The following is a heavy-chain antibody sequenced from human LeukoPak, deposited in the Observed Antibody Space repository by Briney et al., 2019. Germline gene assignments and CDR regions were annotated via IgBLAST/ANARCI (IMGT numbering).Heavy chain of an antibody. CDR2: IYYSGGT. D-gene: IGHD3-10*01. J-gene: IGHJ3*02. CDR3: ARGGARGSSAFDI. CDR1: GDSISGCY. V-gene: IGHV4-59*01. Sequence: WETLSLTCTVSGDSISGCYWSWIRQPPGKGLEWIAYIYYSGGTNYNPSRKSRVTILIETSKNQFSLNLRSVTAADTAVYYCARGGARGSSAFDIWGPGTMVTVSS.